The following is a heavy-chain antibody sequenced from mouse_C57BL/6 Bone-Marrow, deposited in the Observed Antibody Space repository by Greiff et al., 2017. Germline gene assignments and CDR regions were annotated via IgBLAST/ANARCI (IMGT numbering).Heavy chain of an antibody. CDR2: ISSGGDYI. D-gene: IGHD2-4*01. Sequence: EVHLVESGEGLVKPGGSLKLSCAASGFTFSSYAMSWVRQTPEKRLEWVAYISSGGDYIYYADTVKGRFTISRDNARNTLYLQMSSLKSEDTAMYYCTRDDYDMRFAYWGQGTLVTVSA. CDR3: TRDDYDMRFAY. CDR1: GFTFSSYA. J-gene: IGHJ3*01. V-gene: IGHV5-9-1*02.